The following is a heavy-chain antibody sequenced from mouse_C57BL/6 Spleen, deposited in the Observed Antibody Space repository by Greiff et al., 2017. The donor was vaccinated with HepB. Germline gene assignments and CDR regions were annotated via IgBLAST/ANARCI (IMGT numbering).Heavy chain of an antibody. V-gene: IGHV10-1*01. J-gene: IGHJ4*01. CDR1: GFSFNTYA. CDR3: VRQGGNAMDY. Sequence: EVQWVESGGGLVQPKGSLKLSCAASGFSFNTYAMNWVRQAPGKGLEWVARIRSKSNNYATYYADSVKDRFTISRDDSESMLYLQMNNLKTEDTAMYYCVRQGGNAMDYWGQGTSVTVSS. CDR2: IRSKSNNYAT. D-gene: IGHD2-1*01.